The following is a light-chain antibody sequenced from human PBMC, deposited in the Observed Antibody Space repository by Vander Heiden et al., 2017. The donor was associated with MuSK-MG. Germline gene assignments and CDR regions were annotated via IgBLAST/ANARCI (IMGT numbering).Light chain of an antibody. Sequence: DIQMTQSPSTLSASVGDRVTITCRASQSIDSWLAWYQQKPGKAPKFLIYKASILESGVPSTFSGSGSGTEFTLTISSLQPDDFATYYCQQYKSYPFTFGGGTKVEIK. CDR1: QSIDSW. J-gene: IGKJ4*01. CDR3: QQYKSYPFT. CDR2: KAS. V-gene: IGKV1-5*03.